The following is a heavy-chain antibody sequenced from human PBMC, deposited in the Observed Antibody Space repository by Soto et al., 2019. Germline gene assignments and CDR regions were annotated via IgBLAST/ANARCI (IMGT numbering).Heavy chain of an antibody. J-gene: IGHJ5*02. CDR3: ARATLAAAGTVGWFDP. Sequence: SETLSLTCTVSGGSISSYYWSWIRQPPGKGLEWIGYIYYSGSTNYNPSLKSRVTISVDTSKNQFSLKLSSVTAADTAVYYCARATLAAAGTVGWFDPWGQGTLVTVSS. CDR1: GGSISSYY. V-gene: IGHV4-59*01. D-gene: IGHD6-13*01. CDR2: IYYSGST.